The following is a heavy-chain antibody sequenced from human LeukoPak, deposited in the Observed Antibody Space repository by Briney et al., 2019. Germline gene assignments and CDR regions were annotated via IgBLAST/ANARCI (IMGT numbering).Heavy chain of an antibody. D-gene: IGHD3-16*01. V-gene: IGHV1-24*01. CDR3: ATEGAGEVITFGGVIYNY. CDR2: FDPEDGET. CDR1: GYTLTELS. J-gene: IGHJ4*02. Sequence: ASVKVSCKVSGYTLTELSMHWVRHAPGKGLELMGGFDPEDGETIYAQKFQGRVTMTEDTSTDTAYMELSSLRSEDTAVYYCATEGAGEVITFGGVIYNYWGQGTLVTVSS.